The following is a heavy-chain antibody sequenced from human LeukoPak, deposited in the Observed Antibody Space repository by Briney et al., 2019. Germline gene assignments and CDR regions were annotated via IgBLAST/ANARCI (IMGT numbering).Heavy chain of an antibody. Sequence: PSETLSLTCAVSGYSISSGYYWGWIRQPPGKGLEWIGSIYHSGSTYYNPSLKSRVTISVDTSKNQFSLKLSSVTAADTAVYYCARHGSYDILTDYYTLDYWGQGTLVTVSS. CDR3: ARHGSYDILTDYYTLDY. V-gene: IGHV4-38-2*01. CDR1: GYSISSGYY. D-gene: IGHD3-9*01. CDR2: IYHSGST. J-gene: IGHJ4*02.